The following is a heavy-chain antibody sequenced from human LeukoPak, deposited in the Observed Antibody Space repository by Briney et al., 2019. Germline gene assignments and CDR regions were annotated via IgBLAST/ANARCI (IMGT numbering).Heavy chain of an antibody. D-gene: IGHD3-22*01. V-gene: IGHV4-4*07. CDR2: IYSSGST. CDR3: ARTPIYYFDNSGYYN. Sequence: SETLSLTCTVSGGSINNYYWSWIRQPAGKGLEWIGLIYSSGSTSYNPSLKSRVTMPVDTSKKQFSLRLSSVTAADTAVYYCARTPIYYFDNSGYYNWGQGTLVTVSS. CDR1: GGSINNYY. J-gene: IGHJ4*02.